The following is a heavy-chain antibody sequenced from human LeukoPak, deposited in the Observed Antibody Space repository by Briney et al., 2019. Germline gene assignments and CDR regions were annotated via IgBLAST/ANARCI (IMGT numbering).Heavy chain of an antibody. J-gene: IGHJ4*02. CDR2: IRSKANSYAT. V-gene: IGHV3-73*01. CDR3: TVNLVGAAY. Sequence: PGGSLKLSCAASGFTFSGSAMHWVRQASGKGLEWVGRIRSKANSYATAYAASVKGRFTISRDDSKNTAYLQMSSLKTEDTAVYYCTVNLVGAAYWGQGTLVTVSS. D-gene: IGHD1-26*01. CDR1: GFTFSGSA.